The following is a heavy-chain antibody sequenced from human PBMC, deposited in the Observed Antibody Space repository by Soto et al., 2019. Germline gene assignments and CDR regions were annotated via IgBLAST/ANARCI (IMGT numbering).Heavy chain of an antibody. J-gene: IGHJ3*02. CDR1: GGSISSSSYY. V-gene: IGHV4-39*01. CDR3: ASHLDIVATISAFDI. Sequence: QLQLQESGPGLVKPSETLSLTCTVSGGSISSSSYYWGWIRQPPGKGLEWIGSIYYSGSTYYNPSLKSRVTISVDTSKNQFSLKLSSVTAADTAVYYCASHLDIVATISAFDIWGQGTMVTVSS. D-gene: IGHD5-12*01. CDR2: IYYSGST.